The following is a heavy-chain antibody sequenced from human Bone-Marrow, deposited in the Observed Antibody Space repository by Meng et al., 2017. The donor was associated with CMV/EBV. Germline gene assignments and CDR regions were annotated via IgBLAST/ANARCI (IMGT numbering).Heavy chain of an antibody. CDR1: GYTFTGYY. V-gene: IGHV1-2*02. Sequence: SGYTFTGYYMHWVRQAPGQGLEWMGWINPHSGGTNYAQKFQGRVTMTRDTSISTAYMELSRLRSDDTAVYYCARDLKRGYSYGLVYWGQGTLVTVSS. CDR3: ARDLKRGYSYGLVY. CDR2: INPHSGGT. J-gene: IGHJ4*02. D-gene: IGHD5-18*01.